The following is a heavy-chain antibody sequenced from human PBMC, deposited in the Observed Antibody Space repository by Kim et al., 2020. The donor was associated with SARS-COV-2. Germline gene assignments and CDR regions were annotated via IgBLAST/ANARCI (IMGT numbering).Heavy chain of an antibody. CDR2: GRT. J-gene: IGHJ4*02. CDR3: ARGSNHFDY. V-gene: IGHV3-66*01. Sequence: GRTYYADSVKGRFTISRDNSKNTLYLQMNSLRAEDTAVYYCARGSNHFDYWGQGTLVTVSS.